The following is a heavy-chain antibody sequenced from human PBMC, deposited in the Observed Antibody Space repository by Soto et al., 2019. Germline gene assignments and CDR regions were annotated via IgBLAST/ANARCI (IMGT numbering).Heavy chain of an antibody. Sequence: GESLKSSGNGSGYSFPSYWLGWVRQMPGKGLEWMGIFYPGDSDTRYSPSFQGQVTISADKSISTAYLQWSSLKASDTAMYYCARRDSSSWSDAFDIWGQGTMVTVSS. CDR1: GYSFPSYW. CDR2: FYPGDSDT. V-gene: IGHV5-51*01. D-gene: IGHD6-13*01. J-gene: IGHJ3*02. CDR3: ARRDSSSWSDAFDI.